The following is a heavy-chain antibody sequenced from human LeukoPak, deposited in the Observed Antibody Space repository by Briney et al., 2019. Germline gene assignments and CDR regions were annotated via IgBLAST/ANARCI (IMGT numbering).Heavy chain of an antibody. D-gene: IGHD3-3*01. CDR1: GFTFSSYA. CDR2: ISSNGGST. CDR3: ARDFWSGYYKGYNWFDP. J-gene: IGHJ5*02. V-gene: IGHV3-64*01. Sequence: GGSLILSCAASGFTFSSYAMHWVRQAPGKGLEYVSAISSNGGSTYYANSVKGRFTISRDNSKNTLYLQMGSLRAEDMAVYYCARDFWSGYYKGYNWFDPWGQGTLVTVSS.